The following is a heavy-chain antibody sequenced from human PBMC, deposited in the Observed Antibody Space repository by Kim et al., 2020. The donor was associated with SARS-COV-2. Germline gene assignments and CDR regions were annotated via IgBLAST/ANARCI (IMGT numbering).Heavy chain of an antibody. J-gene: IGHJ5*02. D-gene: IGHD3-10*01. Sequence: ASVKVSCKASGYTFTSSHIQWVRQAPGQGLEWVGIINPSGGSTTYAQKLQGRVTMTRDTSTGTVYMELSSLRSEDTALYYCARGTWGGGGWGYGSGQYNRFDPWGQGTVVNVSS. CDR1: GYTFTSSH. CDR2: INPSGGST. CDR3: ARGTWGGGGWGYGSGQYNRFDP. V-gene: IGHV1-46*03.